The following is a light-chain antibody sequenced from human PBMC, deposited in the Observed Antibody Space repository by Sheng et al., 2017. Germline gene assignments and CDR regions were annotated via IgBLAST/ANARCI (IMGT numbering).Light chain of an antibody. CDR2: RAS. V-gene: IGKV1-5*03. J-gene: IGKJ4*01. Sequence: DIEMTQSPSTLSASVGDTVTITCRASQSLTNWLAWYQVKPGKAPKVLIYRASTLESGAPSRFSGSGSGTEFSLTITNLQPDDFATYYCQQYTNYPLTFVGGPGSTS. CDR1: QSLTNW. CDR3: QQYTNYPLT.